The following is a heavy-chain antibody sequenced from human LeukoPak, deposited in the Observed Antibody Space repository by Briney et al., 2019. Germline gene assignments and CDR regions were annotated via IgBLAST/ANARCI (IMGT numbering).Heavy chain of an antibody. Sequence: PGGSLRLSCAASGFTFSSYAMHWVRQAPGKGLEWVAVISYDGSNKYYADSVKGRFTISRDNSKNTLYLQMNSLRAEDTAVYYCARDLYSSGPRYWGQGTLVTVSS. CDR2: ISYDGSNK. CDR1: GFTFSSYA. D-gene: IGHD6-19*01. J-gene: IGHJ4*02. V-gene: IGHV3-30-3*01. CDR3: ARDLYSSGPRY.